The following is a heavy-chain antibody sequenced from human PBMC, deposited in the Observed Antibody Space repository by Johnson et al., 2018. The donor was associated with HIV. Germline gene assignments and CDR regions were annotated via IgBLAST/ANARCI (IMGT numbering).Heavy chain of an antibody. D-gene: IGHD2/OR15-2a*01. V-gene: IGHV3-20*04. Sequence: VQLVESGGGVVRPGGSLRLSCAASGFTFDDYGLSWVRQAPGKGLEWVSGMNWNGGGTGYADSVKGRCTISRDTSKNKLYLQRNSLRAEDTAVYYCATNRGGAFDIWGQGTMVTVSS. CDR1: GFTFDDYG. CDR3: ATNRGGAFDI. CDR2: MNWNGGGT. J-gene: IGHJ3*02.